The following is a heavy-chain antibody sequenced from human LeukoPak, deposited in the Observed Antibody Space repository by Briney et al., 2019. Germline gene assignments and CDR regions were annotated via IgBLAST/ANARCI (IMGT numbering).Heavy chain of an antibody. J-gene: IGHJ6*02. CDR2: ISGSGGST. CDR3: ATQAPLVPAAMESYYYGMDV. CDR1: GFTFSSYA. V-gene: IGHV3-23*01. D-gene: IGHD2-2*01. Sequence: PGGSLRLSCAASGFTFSSYAMSWVRQAPGKGLEWVSAISGSGGSTYYADSVKGRFTISRDNSKNTLYLQMNGLRAEDTAVYYCATQAPLVPAAMESYYYGMDVWGQGTTVTVSS.